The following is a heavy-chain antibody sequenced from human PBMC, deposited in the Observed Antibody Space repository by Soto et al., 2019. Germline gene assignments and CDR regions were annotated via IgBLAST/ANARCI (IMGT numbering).Heavy chain of an antibody. D-gene: IGHD1-26*01. J-gene: IGHJ4*02. Sequence: EVQVVESGGGLVQPGGSLRLSCAASGFTVSNNYMTWVRQAPGKGLEWVSLIYSRGGTDYADSVKGRFTISRDNSKNMVYLQMNNLRVEDTAVYYCARGGSGSQTVGYWGQGARVTVSS. CDR1: GFTVSNNY. CDR2: IYSRGGT. V-gene: IGHV3-66*01. CDR3: ARGGSGSQTVGY.